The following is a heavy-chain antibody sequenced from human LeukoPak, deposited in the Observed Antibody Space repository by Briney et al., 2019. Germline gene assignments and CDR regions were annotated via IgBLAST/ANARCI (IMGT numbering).Heavy chain of an antibody. CDR3: ARDSNGPAF. V-gene: IGHV3-53*01. J-gene: IGHJ4*02. D-gene: IGHD3-22*01. Sequence: GVSLRLSCAASGFTFNSYWMSWVRQAPGKGLESVSVIYSDGGTFYSESVKGRFTISRDYSKNTLYLQMNSLRADDTAVYYCARDSNGPAFWGQGTLVTVSS. CDR1: GFTFNSYW. CDR2: IYSDGGT.